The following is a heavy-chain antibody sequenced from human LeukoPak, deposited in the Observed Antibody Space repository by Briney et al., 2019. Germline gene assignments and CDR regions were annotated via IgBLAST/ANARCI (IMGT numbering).Heavy chain of an antibody. V-gene: IGHV4-39*01. D-gene: IGHD6-13*01. Sequence: PSETLSLTCTVSGGSISSSSYYWGWIRQPPGKGLEWIGSIYYSGSTYYNPSLKSRVTISVDTSKNQFSLKLSSVTAADTAVYYCATPEGIAAAGTQTQNYYGMDVWGQGTTVTVSS. J-gene: IGHJ6*02. CDR1: GGSISSSSYY. CDR3: ATPEGIAAAGTQTQNYYGMDV. CDR2: IYYSGST.